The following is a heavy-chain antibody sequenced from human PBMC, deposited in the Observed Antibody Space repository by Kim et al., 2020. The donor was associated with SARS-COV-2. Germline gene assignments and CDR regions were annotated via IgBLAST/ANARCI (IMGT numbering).Heavy chain of an antibody. Sequence: SRVTISVDTSKNQFSLKLSSVTAADTAVYYCARNADPATPIYYYYYGMDVWGQGTTVTVSS. V-gene: IGHV4-39*01. CDR3: ARNADPATPIYYYYYGMDV. J-gene: IGHJ6*02. D-gene: IGHD2-2*02.